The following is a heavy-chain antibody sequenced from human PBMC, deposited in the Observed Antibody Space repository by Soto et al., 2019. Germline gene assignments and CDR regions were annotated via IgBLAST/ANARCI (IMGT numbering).Heavy chain of an antibody. CDR2: ISSSASTI. Sequence: QVKLVESGGGLVKTGGSLRLSCAASGFTFSDYYMSWIRQAPWKGLEWVSYISSSASTIYYADSVKGRFTISRDNAKNSLYLQMISLRAEDTAVYYCARERYDSSGSSFDPWGQGTLVTVSS. J-gene: IGHJ5*02. CDR3: ARERYDSSGSSFDP. V-gene: IGHV3-11*01. D-gene: IGHD3-22*01. CDR1: GFTFSDYY.